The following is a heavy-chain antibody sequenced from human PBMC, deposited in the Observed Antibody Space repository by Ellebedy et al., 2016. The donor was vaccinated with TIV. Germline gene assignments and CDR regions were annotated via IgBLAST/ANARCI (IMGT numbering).Heavy chain of an antibody. Sequence: GESLKISCAASGFTFSNAWMSWVRQAPGKGLEWVGRIKSITDGGTKDYAAPVKGRFTISRDDSENTVYLQMNSLKTEDTAVYFCTTDFDWLYGTDYWGQGTLVTVSP. CDR1: GFTFSNAW. CDR3: TTDFDWLYGTDY. J-gene: IGHJ4*02. CDR2: IKSITDGGTK. D-gene: IGHD3-9*01. V-gene: IGHV3-15*01.